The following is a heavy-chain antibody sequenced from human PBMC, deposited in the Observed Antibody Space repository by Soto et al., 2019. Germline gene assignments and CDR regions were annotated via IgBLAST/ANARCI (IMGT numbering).Heavy chain of an antibody. CDR3: ARARSSSSAPLYYYYYMDV. D-gene: IGHD6-6*01. J-gene: IGHJ6*03. CDR2: ISAYNGNT. V-gene: IGHV1-18*01. Sequence: GASVKVSCKASGYTFTSYGISWVRQAPGQGLEWMGWISAYNGNTNYAQKLQGRVTMTTDTSTSTAYMELRSLRSDDTAVYYCARARSSSSAPLYYYYYMDVWGKGTTVTVSS. CDR1: GYTFTSYG.